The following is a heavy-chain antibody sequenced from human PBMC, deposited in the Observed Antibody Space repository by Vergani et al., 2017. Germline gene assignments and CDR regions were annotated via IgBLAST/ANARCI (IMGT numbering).Heavy chain of an antibody. CDR1: GFSLSTSGVG. D-gene: IGHD6-19*01. V-gene: IGHV2-5*02. CDR2: IYWDDDK. CDR3: AHRRGTAVAGLMGDAFDI. Sequence: QITLKESGPTLVKPTQTLTLTCTFSGFSLSTSGVGVGWIRQPPGKALEWLALIYWDDDKRYRPSLKSRLTITKDTSKNQVVLTMTNMDPVDTATYYCAHRRGTAVAGLMGDAFDIWGQGTMVTVSS. J-gene: IGHJ3*02.